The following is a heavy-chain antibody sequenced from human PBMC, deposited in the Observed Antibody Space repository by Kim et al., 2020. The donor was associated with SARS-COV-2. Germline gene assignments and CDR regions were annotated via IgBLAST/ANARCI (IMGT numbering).Heavy chain of an antibody. J-gene: IGHJ4*02. V-gene: IGHV6-1*01. D-gene: IGHD5-12*01. CDR1: GDSVSSDSAA. Sequence: SQTLSLTCVISGDSVSSDSAAWNWIRQSPSRGLEWLGRTYYRSKWYYDNADSVKSRITINPDTSKNQFSLQLKSVTPEDTAMYYCARDHQYSIDYWGQGTLVTVSS. CDR2: TYYRSKWYY. CDR3: ARDHQYSIDY.